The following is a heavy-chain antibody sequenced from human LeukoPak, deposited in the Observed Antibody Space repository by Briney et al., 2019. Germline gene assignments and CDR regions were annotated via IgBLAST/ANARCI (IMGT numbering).Heavy chain of an antibody. CDR1: GFTVSSNS. CDR3: AKEIYGDSTGGRFQH. CDR2: IYSDNT. J-gene: IGHJ1*01. Sequence: PGGSLRLSCTVSGFTVSSNSMSWVRQAPGKGLEWVSFIYSDNTHYSDSVKGRFTISRDNSKNTPYLQMNSLRAEDTAVYYCAKEIYGDSTGGRFQHWGQGTLVTVSS. V-gene: IGHV3-53*01. D-gene: IGHD4-17*01.